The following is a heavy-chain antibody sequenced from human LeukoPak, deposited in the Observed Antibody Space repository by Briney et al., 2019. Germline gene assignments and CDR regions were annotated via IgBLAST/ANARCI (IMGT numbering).Heavy chain of an antibody. CDR2: IYYSGST. Sequence: SETLSLTCSVSGGSISSYYWSWIRQPPGKGLEWIGYIYYSGSTNYNPSLKSRVTISVDTSKNQFSLKLSSVTAADTAVYYCARQSYGSGSYENWFDPWGQGTLVTVSS. V-gene: IGHV4-59*08. J-gene: IGHJ5*02. D-gene: IGHD3-10*01. CDR1: GGSISSYY. CDR3: ARQSYGSGSYENWFDP.